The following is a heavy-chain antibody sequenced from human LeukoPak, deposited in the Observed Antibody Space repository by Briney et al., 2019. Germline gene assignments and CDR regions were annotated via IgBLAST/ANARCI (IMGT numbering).Heavy chain of an antibody. D-gene: IGHD5-18*01. J-gene: IGHJ4*02. CDR2: IYYSKNT. V-gene: IGHV4-39*01. Sequence: SETLSLTCTVSGGSISSSSAYWGWIRQPPGKGLEWIGSIYYSKNTYYNPSLKSRVTISADTSKNQLSLTLGSVSATDTAVYYCVSPRGFSYGYFDYWGQGTLVTVSS. CDR1: GGSISSSSAY. CDR3: VSPRGFSYGYFDY.